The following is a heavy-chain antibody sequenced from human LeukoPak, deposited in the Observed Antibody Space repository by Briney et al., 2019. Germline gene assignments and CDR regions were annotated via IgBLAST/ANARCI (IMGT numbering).Heavy chain of an antibody. CDR2: INPSGSST. V-gene: IGHV1-46*01. D-gene: IGHD3-16*02. CDR3: ARDNSVGDIAWWFDP. Sequence: ASVKVSCKASGYTFTSYGISWVRRAPGQGLEWMGLINPSGSSTLYAQKFQGRVTMTRDMSTTTDYMELSSLRSEDTAVYYCARDNSVGDIAWWFDPWGQGTLVTVSS. J-gene: IGHJ5*02. CDR1: GYTFTSYG.